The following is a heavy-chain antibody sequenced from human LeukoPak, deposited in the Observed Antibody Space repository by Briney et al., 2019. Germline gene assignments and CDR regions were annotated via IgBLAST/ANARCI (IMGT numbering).Heavy chain of an antibody. CDR1: GYSFTSYW. D-gene: IGHD3-22*01. CDR2: IYPGDSDT. J-gene: IGHJ5*02. V-gene: IGHV5-51*01. Sequence: GESLNISCKGSGYSFTSYWIGCLRQMPGKGLEWMGIIYPGDSDTRYSPYFQCQVTISADKSISTAYLQWSSLKASDTAMYYCARHTTMMGTKWFDPWGQGTLVTVSS. CDR3: ARHTTMMGTKWFDP.